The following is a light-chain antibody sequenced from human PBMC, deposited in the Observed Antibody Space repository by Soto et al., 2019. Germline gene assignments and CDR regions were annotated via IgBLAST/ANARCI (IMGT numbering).Light chain of an antibody. CDR1: QSVSSSY. CDR3: QQYGSSPLT. CDR2: GAS. J-gene: IGKJ4*01. Sequence: ELVLTQSPGTLSLSPGERATLSCRASQSVSSSYLAWYQQKPGQAPRLLIYGASSRATGIPDRFSGSGSGTDFTLTISRLEPEDSAVYYCQQYGSSPLTFGGGTKVDIK. V-gene: IGKV3-20*01.